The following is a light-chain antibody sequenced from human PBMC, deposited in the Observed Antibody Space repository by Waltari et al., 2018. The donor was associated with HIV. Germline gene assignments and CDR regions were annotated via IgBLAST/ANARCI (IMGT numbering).Light chain of an antibody. CDR3: QQYGSSAT. V-gene: IGKV3-20*01. CDR2: GAS. J-gene: IGKJ3*01. Sequence: EIVSTQSPGTLSLSPGEGATLSCRASQSLPSNYLAWYLHKPGQAPRLLIYGASFRATGIPDRFSGSGSGTDFTLTISRLEPEDFATYFCQQYGSSATFGPGTKVDI. CDR1: QSLPSNY.